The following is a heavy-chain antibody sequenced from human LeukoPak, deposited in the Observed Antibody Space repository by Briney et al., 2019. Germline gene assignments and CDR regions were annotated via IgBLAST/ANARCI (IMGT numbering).Heavy chain of an antibody. Sequence: GGSLRLSCAATGLSVSSNFMSWVRQAPGKGLEWVSVIYGGGSTYYADSVKGRFTISRYTPKNTLYLQMNSLRVEDTAVYYCASWPVGGYGEDSWGRGTLVPVSS. D-gene: IGHD3-10*01. CDR1: GLSVSSNF. CDR3: ASWPVGGYGEDS. J-gene: IGHJ4*02. CDR2: IYGGGST. V-gene: IGHV3-53*01.